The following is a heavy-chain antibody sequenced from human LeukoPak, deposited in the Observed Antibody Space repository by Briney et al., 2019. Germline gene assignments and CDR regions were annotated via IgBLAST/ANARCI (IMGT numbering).Heavy chain of an antibody. D-gene: IGHD3-9*01. V-gene: IGHV4-61*02. CDR2: IYTGGST. CDR3: ARLSQLRYFDWLPNWFDP. CDR1: GDSISSGSYY. J-gene: IGHJ5*02. Sequence: NPSETLSLTCTVSGDSISSGSYYWSWIRQPADKGLEWIGRIYTGGSTDYNPSLKSRVTISVDTSKNQFSLKLSSVTAADTAVYYCARLSQLRYFDWLPNWFDPWGQGTLVTVSS.